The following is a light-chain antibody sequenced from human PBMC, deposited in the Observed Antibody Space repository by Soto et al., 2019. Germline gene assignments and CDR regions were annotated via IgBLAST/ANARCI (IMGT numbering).Light chain of an antibody. Sequence: QSVLTQPPSVSGTPAQRVTISCSGSSSNIGSHTVNWYQQLPGTAPRLLIYSNNQRPSGVPDRFSGSKSGTSASLAISGLQSEDEADYYCGTWDDSLNGYVFGTGPKLTVL. J-gene: IGLJ1*01. CDR3: GTWDDSLNGYV. V-gene: IGLV1-44*01. CDR1: SSNIGSHT. CDR2: SNN.